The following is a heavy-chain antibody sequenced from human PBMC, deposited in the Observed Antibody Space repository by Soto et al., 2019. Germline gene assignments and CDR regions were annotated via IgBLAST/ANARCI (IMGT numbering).Heavy chain of an antibody. CDR3: ARARGGYYDY. J-gene: IGHJ4*02. CDR1: GGSISSYY. Sequence: SETLSLTCPVSGGSISSYYWSWIRQPPGKGLEWIGYFYYSGSTNYDPSLKSRVTISVDTSKNQFSLKLSSVTAADTAVYYCARARGGYYDYWGQGTLVTVSS. D-gene: IGHD3-22*01. V-gene: IGHV4-59*01. CDR2: FYYSGST.